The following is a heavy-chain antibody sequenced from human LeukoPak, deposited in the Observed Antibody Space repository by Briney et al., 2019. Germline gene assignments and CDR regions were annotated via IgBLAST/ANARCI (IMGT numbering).Heavy chain of an antibody. CDR2: INHSXXT. J-gene: IGHJ6*02. V-gene: IGHV4-34*01. CDR3: ARGTCSSTSCYAGPFYYYYYGMDV. Sequence: RXPPGXXLXWXGEINHSXXTNYNPSLKSGGTISVDTSKKKFSLRLSSVTAADTAVYYCARGTCSSTSCYAGPFYYYYYGMDVWGQGTTVTVSS. D-gene: IGHD2-2*01.